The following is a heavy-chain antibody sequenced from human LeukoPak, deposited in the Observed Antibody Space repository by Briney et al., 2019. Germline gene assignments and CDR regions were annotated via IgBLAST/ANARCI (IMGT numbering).Heavy chain of an antibody. CDR1: GFTVSSNY. CDR3: AREKLGAAAGWFDP. D-gene: IGHD6-13*01. V-gene: IGHV3-66*02. Sequence: GGSLRLSCAASGFTVSSNYMSWVRQAPGKGLEWVSVIYSGGSTYYADSVKGRFTISRDNSKNTLYLQMNSLRAEDTAVYYCAREKLGAAAGWFDPWGQGTLVTVSS. J-gene: IGHJ5*02. CDR2: IYSGGST.